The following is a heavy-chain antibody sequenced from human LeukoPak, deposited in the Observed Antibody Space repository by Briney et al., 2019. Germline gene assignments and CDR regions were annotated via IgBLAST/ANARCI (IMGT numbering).Heavy chain of an antibody. Sequence: SETLSLTCTVSGGPISSGGYYWGWIRQPPGKGLEWIGTIYYSGSTYYNPSLKSRVTFSVDTSKNQFSLKLSSVTAADTAVYYCARDGDSSSYAFDIWGQGTMVTVSS. J-gene: IGHJ3*02. CDR3: ARDGDSSSYAFDI. CDR2: IYYSGST. V-gene: IGHV4-39*07. CDR1: GGPISSGGYY. D-gene: IGHD6-6*01.